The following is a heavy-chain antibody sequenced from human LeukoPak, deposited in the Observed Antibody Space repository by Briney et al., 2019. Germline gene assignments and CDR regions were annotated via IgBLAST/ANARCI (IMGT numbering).Heavy chain of an antibody. CDR3: ARGGIAAAGTALDY. Sequence: GGSLRLSCAASGFTVSSNYMSWVRQAPGKGLEWVSVIYSGGSTYYADSVKGRFTISRDNSKNTLYLQMNSLRAEDTAVYYCARGGIAAAGTALDYWGQGTLVTVSS. J-gene: IGHJ4*02. D-gene: IGHD6-13*01. V-gene: IGHV3-53*01. CDR1: GFTVSSNY. CDR2: IYSGGST.